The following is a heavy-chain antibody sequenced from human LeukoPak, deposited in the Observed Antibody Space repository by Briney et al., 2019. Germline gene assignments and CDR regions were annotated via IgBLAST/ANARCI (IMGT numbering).Heavy chain of an antibody. CDR2: IWYDGSNK. V-gene: IGHV3-33*01. CDR1: GFTFSSYG. J-gene: IGHJ4*02. D-gene: IGHD6-13*01. CDR3: ARDRYGYSSSWFNFDY. Sequence: GRSLRLSCAASGFTFSSYGMHWVRQAPGKGLEWVAVIWYDGSNKYYADSVKGRFTISRDNSKNTLYLQMNSLRAEDTAVYYCARDRYGYSSSWFNFDYWGQGTLVTVSS.